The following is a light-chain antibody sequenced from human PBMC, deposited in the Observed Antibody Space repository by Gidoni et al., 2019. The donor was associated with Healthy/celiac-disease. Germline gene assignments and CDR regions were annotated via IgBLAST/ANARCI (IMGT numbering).Light chain of an antibody. CDR2: GAS. Sequence: EIVMTQSPATLSVSPGDRATLSCRASQSVSSNLAWYQQKPGQAPRLLIYGASTRATGIPARFSGSGSGTEFTLTISSLQSEDFAFYYCQQYNNWPRTFXQXTKVXIK. J-gene: IGKJ1*01. CDR3: QQYNNWPRT. V-gene: IGKV3-15*01. CDR1: QSVSSN.